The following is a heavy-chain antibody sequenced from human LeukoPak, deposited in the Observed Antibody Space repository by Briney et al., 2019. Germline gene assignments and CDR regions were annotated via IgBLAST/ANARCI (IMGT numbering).Heavy chain of an antibody. CDR1: GGSFSGYY. Sequence: ASETLSLTCAVYGGSFSGYYWSWIRQPSGKGLEWIGEINHSGSTNYNPSLKSRVTISVDTSKNQFSLKLSSVTAADTAVYYCARHRTGSRRGYYYYYMDVWGKGTTVTVSS. J-gene: IGHJ6*03. CDR2: INHSGST. D-gene: IGHD1-26*01. CDR3: ARHRTGSRRGYYYYYMDV. V-gene: IGHV4-34*01.